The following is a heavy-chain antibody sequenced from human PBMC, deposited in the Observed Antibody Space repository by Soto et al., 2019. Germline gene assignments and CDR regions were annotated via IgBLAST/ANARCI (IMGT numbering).Heavy chain of an antibody. V-gene: IGHV1-69*02. J-gene: IGHJ4*02. CDR2: IIPILGIA. CDR3: ARGGYCSGGSCYYPFDY. D-gene: IGHD2-15*01. Sequence: QVQLVQSGAEVKKPGSSVKVSCKASGGTFSSYTISWVRQAPGQGLEWMGRIIPILGIANYAQKFQGRVTITADKSTSTAYMEVSSLRSEDTAVYYCARGGYCSGGSCYYPFDYWGQGTLVTVSS. CDR1: GGTFSSYT.